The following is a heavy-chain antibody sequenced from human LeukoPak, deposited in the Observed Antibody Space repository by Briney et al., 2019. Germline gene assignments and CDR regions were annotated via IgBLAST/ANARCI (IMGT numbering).Heavy chain of an antibody. D-gene: IGHD3-3*01. CDR3: AVRTYYDFWSGYENFDH. CDR2: IKQDGSEK. V-gene: IGHV3-7*01. J-gene: IGHJ4*02. Sequence: GGSLRLSCAASGFTFSSYWMSWVRQAPGKGLEWVANIKQDGSEKYYVDSVKGRFTISRDSAKNSLYLQMNSLRAEDTAVYYCAVRTYYDFWSGYENFDHWGQGTLVTVSS. CDR1: GFTFSSYW.